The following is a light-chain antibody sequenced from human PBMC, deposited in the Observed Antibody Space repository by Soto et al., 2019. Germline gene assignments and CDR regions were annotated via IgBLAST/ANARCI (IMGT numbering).Light chain of an antibody. Sequence: DIQMTQSPSSLSASVGDKVTISCRASQSMSTYLNWYQQNPGRGPKLLIYAASTLQSGVPSRFSGSGSGTDFTLTISSLRPEDFATYYCQQSHSAPLTFGGGTKVEIK. CDR2: AAS. J-gene: IGKJ4*01. CDR3: QQSHSAPLT. CDR1: QSMSTY. V-gene: IGKV1-39*01.